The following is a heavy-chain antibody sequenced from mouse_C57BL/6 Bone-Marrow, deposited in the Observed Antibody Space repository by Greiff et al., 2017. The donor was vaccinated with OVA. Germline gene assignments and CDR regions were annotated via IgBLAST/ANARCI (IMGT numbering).Heavy chain of an antibody. V-gene: IGHV1-82*01. J-gene: IGHJ2*01. Sequence: QVQLKESGPELVKPGASVKISCKASGYAFSSSWMNWVKQRPGKGLEWIGRIYPGDGDTNYNGKFKGKATLTADKSSSTAYMQLSSLTSEDSAVYFCARRGVYYGNYDYFDYWGQGTTLTVSS. D-gene: IGHD2-1*01. CDR1: GYAFSSSW. CDR3: ARRGVYYGNYDYFDY. CDR2: IYPGDGDT.